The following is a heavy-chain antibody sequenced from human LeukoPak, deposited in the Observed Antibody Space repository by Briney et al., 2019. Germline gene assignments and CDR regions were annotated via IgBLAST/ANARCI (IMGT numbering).Heavy chain of an antibody. CDR1: GGTFMRHS. Sequence: EASVKVSCKASGGTFMRHSISWVRQAPGQWLEWMGGIIPILAAADYPQKYQGRVTITTDESTSTVFMELSSITSEDSAVYYCATSKPYYYDSSGYLYYFDSWGQGTLVTVSS. V-gene: IGHV1-69*16. CDR2: IIPILAAA. CDR3: ATSKPYYYDSSGYLYYFDS. D-gene: IGHD3-22*01. J-gene: IGHJ4*02.